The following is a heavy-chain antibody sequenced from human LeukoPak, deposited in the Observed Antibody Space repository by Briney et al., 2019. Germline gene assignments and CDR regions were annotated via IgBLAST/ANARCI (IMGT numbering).Heavy chain of an antibody. CDR2: IYYTET. V-gene: IGHV4-59*01. J-gene: IGHJ4*02. Sequence: PSETLSLTCTVSGGSISNYYWSWIRQSPGKGLEWIGYIYYTETSYNPSLKSRVTISADTSKNQFSLKLYSVTAADTAVYYCATRKLGNDYWGQGTLVTVSS. CDR1: GGSISNYY. D-gene: IGHD7-27*01. CDR3: ATRKLGNDY.